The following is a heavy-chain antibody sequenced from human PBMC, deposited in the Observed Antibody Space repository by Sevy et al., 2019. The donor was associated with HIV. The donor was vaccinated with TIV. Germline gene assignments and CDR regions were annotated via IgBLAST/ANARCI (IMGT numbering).Heavy chain of an antibody. Sequence: GGSLRLSCVASGFTFSSYNMNWVRQAPGKGLEWVSSISSSSSSVYHADSVKGRFTISRDNAKNSLYLQMNSLRAEDTAVYYCAKWDADRRWFFDYWGQGTLVTVSS. D-gene: IGHD1-26*01. CDR1: GFTFSSYN. J-gene: IGHJ4*02. CDR3: AKWDADRRWFFDY. V-gene: IGHV3-21*06. CDR2: ISSSSSSV.